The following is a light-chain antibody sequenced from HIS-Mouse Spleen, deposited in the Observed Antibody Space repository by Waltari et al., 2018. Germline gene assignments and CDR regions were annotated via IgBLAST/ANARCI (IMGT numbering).Light chain of an antibody. CDR1: SSNIGSNT. CDR2: SNN. Sequence: QSVLTQPPSASGTPGQRVTISCSGSSSNIGSNTVNWYQQPPGTAPKLPIYSNNRRPSWVPDRFSGSKSGTSASLAISGLQSEDEADYYCAAWDDSLNGNYVFGTGTKVTVL. J-gene: IGLJ1*01. V-gene: IGLV1-44*01. CDR3: AAWDDSLNGNYV.